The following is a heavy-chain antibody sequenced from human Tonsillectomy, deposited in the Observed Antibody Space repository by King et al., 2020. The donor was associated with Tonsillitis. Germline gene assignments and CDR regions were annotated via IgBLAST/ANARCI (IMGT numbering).Heavy chain of an antibody. V-gene: IGHV3-43*02. Sequence: VQLVESGGGVVQPGGSLRLSCAASGCTFDDYAMHWVRQAPGKGLEGVSLISGDGGSTYYADSVKGRFTISRDNSKNSLYLQMNSLRTEDTALYYCAKDLGAGTYYYGSGSYPAADYWGQGTLVTVSS. J-gene: IGHJ4*02. D-gene: IGHD3-10*01. CDR3: AKDLGAGTYYYGSGSYPAADY. CDR1: GCTFDDYA. CDR2: ISGDGGST.